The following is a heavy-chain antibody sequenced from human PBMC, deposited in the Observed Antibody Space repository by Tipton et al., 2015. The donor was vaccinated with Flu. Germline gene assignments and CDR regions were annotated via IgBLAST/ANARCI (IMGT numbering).Heavy chain of an antibody. V-gene: IGHV3-23*01. J-gene: IGHJ4*02. CDR3: AKVILEWLRNNYFAY. D-gene: IGHD3-3*01. Sequence: SLRLSCAASGFTFSSYAMSWVRQAPGKGLEWVSAISGSGGSTYYADSVKGRFTISRDNSKNTLYLQMNSLRAEDTAVYYCAKVILEWLRNNYFAYWGQGTLVTVSS. CDR2: ISGSGGST. CDR1: GFTFSSYA.